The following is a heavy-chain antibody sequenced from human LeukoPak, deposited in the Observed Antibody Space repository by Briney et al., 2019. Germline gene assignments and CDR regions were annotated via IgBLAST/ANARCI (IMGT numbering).Heavy chain of an antibody. J-gene: IGHJ5*02. D-gene: IGHD2-15*01. CDR1: GFTFSSYA. V-gene: IGHV3-7*04. Sequence: PGGSLRLSCAASGFTFSSYAMSWVRQAPGKGLEWVANINPDGSAQYYVDAVKGRFTISRDNAKNSLYLQMNSLRAEDTAVYYCARDVARTDWFDPWGQGTLVTVSS. CDR3: ARDVARTDWFDP. CDR2: INPDGSAQ.